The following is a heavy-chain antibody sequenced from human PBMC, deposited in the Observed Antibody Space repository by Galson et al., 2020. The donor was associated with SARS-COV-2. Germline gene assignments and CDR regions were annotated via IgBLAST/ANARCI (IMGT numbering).Heavy chain of an antibody. J-gene: IGHJ5*02. CDR2: IYWDDDK. CDR1: GFSLSTSGVG. V-gene: IGHV2-5*02. Sequence: SGPTLVKPTQTLTLTCTFSGFSLSTSGVGVGWIRQPPGKALEWLALIYWDDDKRYSPSLKSRLTITKDTSKNQVVLTMTNMDPVDTATYYCAQTGHQVVPAAPTNNGKNWFDPWGQGTLVTVSS. D-gene: IGHD2-2*01. CDR3: AQTGHQVVPAAPTNNGKNWFDP.